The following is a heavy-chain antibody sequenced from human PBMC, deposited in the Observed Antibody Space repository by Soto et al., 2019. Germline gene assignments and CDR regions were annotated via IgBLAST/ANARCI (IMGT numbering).Heavy chain of an antibody. CDR3: ATNYYYDGSGYYPFDN. J-gene: IGHJ4*02. D-gene: IGHD3-22*01. V-gene: IGHV4-59*01. Sequence: SETLSLTCTVSGGSISSYYWNWIRQPPGKGLEWIGYIYYSGSTNYNPSLKSRVTISVDTSKNQFSLKLSSVTAADTAVYYCATNYYYDGSGYYPFDNWGQGTLVTVSS. CDR2: IYYSGST. CDR1: GGSISSYY.